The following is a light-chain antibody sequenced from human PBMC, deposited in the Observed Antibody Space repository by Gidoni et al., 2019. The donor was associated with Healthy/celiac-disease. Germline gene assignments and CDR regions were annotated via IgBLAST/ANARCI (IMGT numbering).Light chain of an antibody. V-gene: IGLV2-14*01. Sequence: QSALTQPASVSGSPGQSLTISCTGTSSDVGGYNYVSWYQPHPGKAPKLMIYEVSNRPSGVSNRVSGSKSGNTASLTISGLPAEDEADYDCSSYTSSSTLVVFGGGTKLTVL. CDR2: EVS. CDR3: SSYTSSSTLVV. J-gene: IGLJ2*01. CDR1: SSDVGGYNY.